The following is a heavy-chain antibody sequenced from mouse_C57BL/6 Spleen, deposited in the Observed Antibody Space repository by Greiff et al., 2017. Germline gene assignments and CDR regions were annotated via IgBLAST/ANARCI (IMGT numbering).Heavy chain of an antibody. CDR3: AIYYSNPYYYAMDY. D-gene: IGHD2-5*01. Sequence: QVQLKQSGPGLVAPSQSLSITCTVSGFSLTSYAISWVRQPPGKGLEWLGVIWTGGGTNYNSALKSKLSISKDNSKSQVFLKMNSLQTDDTARYYCAIYYSNPYYYAMDYWGQGTSVTVSS. CDR2: IWTGGGT. V-gene: IGHV2-9-1*01. J-gene: IGHJ4*01. CDR1: GFSLTSYA.